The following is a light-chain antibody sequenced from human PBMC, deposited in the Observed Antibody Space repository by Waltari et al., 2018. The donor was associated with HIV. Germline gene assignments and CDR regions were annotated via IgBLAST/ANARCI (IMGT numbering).Light chain of an antibody. J-gene: IGKJ3*01. CDR1: LDISNY. CDR2: AAS. Sequence: EIQLTQSPSFLSASVRDRITITCRASLDISNYLAWYQQKPGTVPKLLIYAASTLQSGVPSRFSGRGAGTEFTLTISGLQPEDCATYYCQQLSGDPCTFGPGTNVDLK. V-gene: IGKV1-9*01. CDR3: QQLSGDPCT.